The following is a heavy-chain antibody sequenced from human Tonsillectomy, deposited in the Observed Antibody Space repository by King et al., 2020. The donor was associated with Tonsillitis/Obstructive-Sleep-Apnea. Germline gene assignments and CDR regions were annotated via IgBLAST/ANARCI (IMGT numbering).Heavy chain of an antibody. CDR1: GGSFSGYY. CDR3: ASVGDSTSTSCPSPINGFDP. J-gene: IGHJ5*02. CDR2: INHSGST. Sequence: VQLQQWGAGLLKPSETLSLTCAVYGGSFSGYYWSWIRQPPGKGLEWIGEINHSGSTNYNPSLKGRVTISIDTSKNQFSLKLSSVTAADTAVYYCASVGDSTSTSCPSPINGFDPWGQGTLVTVSS. V-gene: IGHV4-34*01. D-gene: IGHD2-2*01.